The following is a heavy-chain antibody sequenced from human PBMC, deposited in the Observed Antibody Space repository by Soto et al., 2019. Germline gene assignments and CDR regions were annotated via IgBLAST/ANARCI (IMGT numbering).Heavy chain of an antibody. V-gene: IGHV4-34*01. J-gene: IGHJ4*02. Sequence: SKTRSLTCAVYGGSFSYYYWNGIRQHPAKGLEWIGEINHSGNTIRNPSLESRVTISVDTSKKQFSLNLKSVSAADTAVYYCARGVQNSSAWPLDYWGQGKLVTVS. CDR2: INHSGNT. CDR3: ARGVQNSSAWPLDY. CDR1: GGSFSYYY. D-gene: IGHD6-19*01.